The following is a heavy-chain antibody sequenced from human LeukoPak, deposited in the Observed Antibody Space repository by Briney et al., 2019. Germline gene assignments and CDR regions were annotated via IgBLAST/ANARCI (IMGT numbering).Heavy chain of an antibody. J-gene: IGHJ5*02. Sequence: SGGSLRLSCAASGFTFRSYAMGWVRQAPGKGLEWVSAISGSGGSTYYADSVKGRFTISRDNSKNTLYLQMNSLRAEDTAVYYCAKTENYDFWTFNWFDPWGQGTLVTVSS. CDR2: ISGSGGST. CDR3: AKTENYDFWTFNWFDP. CDR1: GFTFRSYA. V-gene: IGHV3-23*01. D-gene: IGHD3-3*01.